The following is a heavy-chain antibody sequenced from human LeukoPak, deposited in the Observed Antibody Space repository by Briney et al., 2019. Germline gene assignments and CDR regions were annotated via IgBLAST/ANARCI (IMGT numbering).Heavy chain of an antibody. D-gene: IGHD2-8*01. V-gene: IGHV3-30*02. J-gene: IGHJ4*02. Sequence: GGSLRLSXAASGFTFSSYGMHWVRQAPGKGLERVAFIRYDGSNKYYADSVKGRFTISRDNSKNTLYLQMNSLRAEDTAVYYCAKVVVPGSPGAYCTNGVCHFDYWGQGTLVTVSS. CDR1: GFTFSSYG. CDR2: IRYDGSNK. CDR3: AKVVVPGSPGAYCTNGVCHFDY.